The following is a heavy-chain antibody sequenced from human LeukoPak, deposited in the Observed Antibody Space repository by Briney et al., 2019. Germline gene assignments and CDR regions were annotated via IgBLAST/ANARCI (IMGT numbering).Heavy chain of an antibody. CDR2: ISGSGGST. CDR3: AKSITAAGTADY. V-gene: IGHV3-23*01. CDR1: GFTFSSYA. J-gene: IGHJ4*02. D-gene: IGHD6-13*01. Sequence: PGGSLRLSCAASGFTFSSYAMHWVRQAPGKGLEYVSAISGSGGSTYYADSVKGRFTISRDNSKNTLYLQMNSLRAEDTAVYYCAKSITAAGTADYWGQGTLVTVSS.